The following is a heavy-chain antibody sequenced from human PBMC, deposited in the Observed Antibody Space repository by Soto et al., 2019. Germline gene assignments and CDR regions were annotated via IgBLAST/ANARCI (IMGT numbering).Heavy chain of an antibody. CDR1: GGSFSGYY. J-gene: IGHJ4*02. CDR2: INHSGST. CDR3: ARGRKEWLFLLFIFDY. V-gene: IGHV4-34*01. Sequence: PSETLSLTCAVYGGSFSGYYWSWIRQPPGKGLEWIGEINHSGSTNYNPSLKSRVTISVDTSKNQFSLKLSSVTAADTAVYYCARGRKEWLFLLFIFDYWGQGTLVTVSS. D-gene: IGHD3-3*01.